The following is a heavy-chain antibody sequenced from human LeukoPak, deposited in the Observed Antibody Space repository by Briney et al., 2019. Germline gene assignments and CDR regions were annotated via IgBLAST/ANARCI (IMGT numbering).Heavy chain of an antibody. Sequence: GASVKVSCKASGYTFTSYDINWVRQATGQGLEWMGWMYPNSGNTGYAQKFQGRVTMTRNTSISTAYMELSSLRSEDTAVYYCARKGDIVVVPAAIIHYYYGMDVWGQGTTVTVSS. CDR2: MYPNSGNT. J-gene: IGHJ6*02. CDR3: ARKGDIVVVPAAIIHYYYGMDV. D-gene: IGHD2-2*02. CDR1: GYTFTSYD. V-gene: IGHV1-8*01.